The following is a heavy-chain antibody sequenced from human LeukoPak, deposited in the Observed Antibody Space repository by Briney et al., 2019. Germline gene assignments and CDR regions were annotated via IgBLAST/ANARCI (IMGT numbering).Heavy chain of an antibody. V-gene: IGHV1-8*01. J-gene: IGHJ4*02. CDR2: MNPNSGNT. CDR3: PRASYGDYVPDY. D-gene: IGHD4-17*01. Sequence: ASVKVSCKASGYYFTSYDINWVRQATGQGLEWMGWMNPNSGNTGYAQKFQGRITMTRSTSIRTAYMELSSLTSDDTAVYYCPRASYGDYVPDYWGQGTLVTVSS. CDR1: GYYFTSYD.